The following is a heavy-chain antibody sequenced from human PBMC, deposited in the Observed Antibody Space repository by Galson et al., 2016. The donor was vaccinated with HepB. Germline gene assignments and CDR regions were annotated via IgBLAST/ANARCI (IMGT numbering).Heavy chain of an antibody. J-gene: IGHJ4*02. D-gene: IGHD5-24*01. CDR2: IDWDDDK. CDR1: GFSLSTSGMR. V-gene: IGHV2-70*04. Sequence: PALVKPTQTLTLTCTFSGFSLSTSGMRVAWIRQPPGKALEWLARIDWDDDKLYSTSLQTRLTISQDTSKAQVVLTMTNMGPGDTATYYCARISDSRWLPDYWGQGTLVTVSS. CDR3: ARISDSRWLPDY.